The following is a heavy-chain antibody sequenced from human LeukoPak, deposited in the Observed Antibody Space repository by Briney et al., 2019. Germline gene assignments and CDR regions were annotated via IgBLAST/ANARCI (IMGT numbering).Heavy chain of an antibody. Sequence: NPSETLSLTCTVSGGSISSGSYYWSWIRQPAGKGLEWVGRIYTSGSTNYNPSLKSRVTISVDTSKNQFSLKLSSVTAADTAVYYCARDELGGAFDIWGQGTMVTVSS. V-gene: IGHV4-61*02. D-gene: IGHD7-27*01. CDR3: ARDELGGAFDI. CDR1: GGSISSGSYY. CDR2: IYTSGST. J-gene: IGHJ3*02.